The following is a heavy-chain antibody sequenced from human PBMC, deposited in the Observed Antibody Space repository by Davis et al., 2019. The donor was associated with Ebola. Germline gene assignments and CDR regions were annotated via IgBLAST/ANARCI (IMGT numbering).Heavy chain of an antibody. CDR3: AGDNVPALGAGGIDP. J-gene: IGHJ5*02. V-gene: IGHV4-59*01. Sequence: PGGSLRLSCTVSGGSLSNFYWSWIRQPPGKGLEWLGEIYQSGTTDYNPSFKGRVSIDMSKNEFSLKLTSVTAADTAVYFCAGDNVPALGAGGIDPWGQGTLVTVSS. CDR2: IYQSGTT. D-gene: IGHD1-26*01. CDR1: GGSLSNFY.